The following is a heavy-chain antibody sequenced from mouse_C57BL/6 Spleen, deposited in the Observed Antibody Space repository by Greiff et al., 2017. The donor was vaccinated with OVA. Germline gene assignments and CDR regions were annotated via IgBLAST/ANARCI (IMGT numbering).Heavy chain of an antibody. D-gene: IGHD2-3*01. CDR2: INYDGSST. V-gene: IGHV5-16*01. J-gene: IGHJ4*01. Sequence: DVHLVESEGGLVQPGSSMKLSCTASGFTFSDYYMAWVRQVPEKGLEWVANINYDGSSTYYLDSLKSRFIISRDNAKNILYLQMSSLKSEDTATYYCARGGYDGYYGYAMDYWGQGTSVTVSS. CDR1: GFTFSDYY. CDR3: ARGGYDGYYGYAMDY.